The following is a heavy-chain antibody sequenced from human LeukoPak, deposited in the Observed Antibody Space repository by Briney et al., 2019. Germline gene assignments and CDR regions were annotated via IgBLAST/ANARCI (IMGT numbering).Heavy chain of an antibody. J-gene: IGHJ4*02. CDR1: GFTFSSYS. V-gene: IGHV3-48*01. CDR3: ASFRGVGWDFVY. Sequence: GGSLRLSCAASGFTFSSYSMNCVRQAPGKGLEWVSYISSSSTTYYADSVKGRFTISRDNSKNTLYLQINSLRAEDTAVYYCASFRGVGWDFVYWGQGTLVTVSS. CDR2: ISSSSTT. D-gene: IGHD3-10*01.